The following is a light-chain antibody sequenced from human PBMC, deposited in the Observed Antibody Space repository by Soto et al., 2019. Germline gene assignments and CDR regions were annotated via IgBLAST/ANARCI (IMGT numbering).Light chain of an antibody. CDR3: SSYTSSNTYV. Sequence: QSALTKPASVSGSPGQSITISCTGTSSDVGGYNYVSWYQQHPDKAPKVMIYDVSNRPSGVSNRFSGSKSGNTASLTISGLQAEDEADYYCSSYTSSNTYVFGTGTKLTVL. CDR1: SSDVGGYNY. V-gene: IGLV2-14*03. CDR2: DVS. J-gene: IGLJ1*01.